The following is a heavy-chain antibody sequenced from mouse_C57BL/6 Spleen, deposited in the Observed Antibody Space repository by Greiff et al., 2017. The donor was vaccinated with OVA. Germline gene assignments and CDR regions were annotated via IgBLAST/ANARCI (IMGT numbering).Heavy chain of an antibody. J-gene: IGHJ2*01. CDR1: GYTFTDYY. Sequence: QVQLMESGAELVRPGASVKLSCTASGYTFTDYYINWVKQRPGQGLEWIARLYPGSGNTYYNEKFKGKATLTAEKSSSTAYMQLSSLTSEDSAVYFCAGGSSFLDYWGQGTTLTVSS. D-gene: IGHD1-1*01. CDR2: LYPGSGNT. CDR3: AGGSSFLDY. V-gene: IGHV1-76*01.